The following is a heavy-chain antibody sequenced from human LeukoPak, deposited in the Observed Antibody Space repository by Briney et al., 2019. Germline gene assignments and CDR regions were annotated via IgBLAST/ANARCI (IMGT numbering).Heavy chain of an antibody. J-gene: IGHJ4*02. CDR2: IIPIFGTA. V-gene: IGHV1-69*13. Sequence: SVKVSCKASGGTFSSYAISRVRQAPGQGLEWMGGIIPIFGTANYAQKFQGRVTITADESTSTAYMELSSLRSEDTAVYYCASSPPYYDFWSGYCPYWGQGTLVTVSS. CDR1: GGTFSSYA. D-gene: IGHD3-3*01. CDR3: ASSPPYYDFWSGYCPY.